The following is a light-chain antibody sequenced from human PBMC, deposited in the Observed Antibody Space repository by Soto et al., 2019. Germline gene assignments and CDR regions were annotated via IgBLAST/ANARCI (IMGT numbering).Light chain of an antibody. CDR2: GAS. V-gene: IGKV1-39*01. Sequence: DIQMTQSPSSLSASVGDTVTITCRASRYIRNYLNWYQQKPGKAPQLLISGASSLHSGVPSRFRGSGSGTDFTLTISSLQPEDFETYYCQQSHTTPYTFGQGTKVDIK. CDR3: QQSHTTPYT. J-gene: IGKJ2*01. CDR1: RYIRNY.